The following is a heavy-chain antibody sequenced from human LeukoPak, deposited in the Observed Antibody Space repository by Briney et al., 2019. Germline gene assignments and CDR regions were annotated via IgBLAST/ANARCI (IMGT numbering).Heavy chain of an antibody. Sequence: GGSLRLSCAASGFTFSSYTINWVRQAPGKGLEWVSSISPSGASTFHAESVKGRFTISRDNAKRSLYFQMNALGGDDTAVYYCVRDYLGESGAGGPWGQGTLVTVSS. CDR3: VRDYLGESGAGGP. D-gene: IGHD3-10*01. V-gene: IGHV3-21*01. J-gene: IGHJ5*02. CDR2: ISPSGAST. CDR1: GFTFSSYT.